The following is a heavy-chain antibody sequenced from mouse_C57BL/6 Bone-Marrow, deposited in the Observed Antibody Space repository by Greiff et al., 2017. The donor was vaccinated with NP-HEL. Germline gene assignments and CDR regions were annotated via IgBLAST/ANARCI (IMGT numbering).Heavy chain of an antibody. J-gene: IGHJ4*01. CDR2: IRNKANGYTT. CDR3: ASPNYYGSSYAMDY. V-gene: IGHV7-3*01. CDR1: GFTFTDYY. D-gene: IGHD1-1*01. Sequence: EVKLVESGGGLVQPGGSLSLSCAASGFTFTDYYMSWVRQPPGKALGWLGFIRNKANGYTTEYSAAVKGRFTISRDNSQSILYLQMNALRAEDSATYYCASPNYYGSSYAMDYWGQGTSVTVSS.